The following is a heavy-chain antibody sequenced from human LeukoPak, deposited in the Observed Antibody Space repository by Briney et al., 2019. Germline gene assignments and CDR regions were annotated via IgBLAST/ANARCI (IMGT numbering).Heavy chain of an antibody. CDR2: INHSGST. V-gene: IGHV4-34*01. CDR1: GGSFSSYY. J-gene: IGHJ4*02. CDR3: ARGGRDLQAAYFDY. Sequence: PSETLSLTCAVYGGSFSSYYWSWIRQPPGKGLEWIGEINHSGSTNYNPSLKSRVTISVDTSKNQFSLKLSSVTAADTAVYYCARGGRDLQAAYFDYWGQGTLVTVSS.